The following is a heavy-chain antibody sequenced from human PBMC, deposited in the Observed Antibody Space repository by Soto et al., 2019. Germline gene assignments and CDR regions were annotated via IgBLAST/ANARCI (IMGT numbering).Heavy chain of an antibody. V-gene: IGHV3-73*01. Sequence: GGSLRLSCAASGFTFSGSAMHWVRQASGKGLEWVGRIRSKANSYATAYAASVKGRFTISRDDSKNTAYLQMNSLKTEDTAVYYCTRLSSSLPFDYWGQGTLVTVSS. J-gene: IGHJ4*02. CDR2: IRSKANSYAT. CDR1: GFTFSGSA. CDR3: TRLSSSLPFDY. D-gene: IGHD6-13*01.